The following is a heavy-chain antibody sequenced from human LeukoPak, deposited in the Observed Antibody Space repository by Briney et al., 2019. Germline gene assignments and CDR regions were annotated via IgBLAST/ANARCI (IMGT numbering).Heavy chain of an antibody. CDR1: GFTFSDYH. CDR3: ARDEEDIVVKPAAHSRFYYYYYMDV. CDR2: IRRKANSYTT. Sequence: PAGSLRLSCAVSGFTFSDYHMDWVRQAPGKGLEWIGRIRRKANSYTTENAASVKGRFTILRDDSKESLYLQMNSLRAEDTAVYYCARDEEDIVVKPAAHSRFYYYYYMDVWGKGTTVTVSS. J-gene: IGHJ6*03. D-gene: IGHD2-2*01. V-gene: IGHV3-72*01.